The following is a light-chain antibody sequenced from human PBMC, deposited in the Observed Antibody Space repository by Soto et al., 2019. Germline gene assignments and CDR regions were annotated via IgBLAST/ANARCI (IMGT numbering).Light chain of an antibody. Sequence: EIVLTQSPATLSLSRGERATLSCRASLNINNFLAWYQQRPGQVPRLLIYDASNRATGVPARFSGSGSGTDFTLTISNLEPEDFAVYYCQQRRNWPITFGGGTKVEIK. V-gene: IGKV3-11*01. CDR3: QQRRNWPIT. CDR2: DAS. CDR1: LNINNF. J-gene: IGKJ4*01.